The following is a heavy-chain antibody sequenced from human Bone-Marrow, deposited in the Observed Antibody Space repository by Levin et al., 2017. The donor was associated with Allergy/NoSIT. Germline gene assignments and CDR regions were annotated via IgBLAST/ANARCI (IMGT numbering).Heavy chain of an antibody. CDR2: IYYTGKT. J-gene: IGHJ5*02. Sequence: PSETLSLICSVSGDSMSSFTYYWGWIRQPPGKGLEWIGSIYYTGKTYYSPSLESRVTISVDTSKNQFSLKLTSVTAADTAVYYCARHGTGTKWLVKGWFDPWGQGTLVTVSS. V-gene: IGHV4-39*01. CDR1: GDSMSSFTYY. D-gene: IGHD6-19*01. CDR3: ARHGTGTKWLVKGWFDP.